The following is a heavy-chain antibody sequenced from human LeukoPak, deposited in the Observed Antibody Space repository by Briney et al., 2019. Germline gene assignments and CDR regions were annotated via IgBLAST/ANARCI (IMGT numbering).Heavy chain of an antibody. CDR1: GGTFSSYA. CDR2: IIPIFGTA. CDR3: ARDPVSIAARFEWFDP. D-gene: IGHD6-6*01. Sequence: SVKVSCKASGGTFSSYAISWVRQAPGQGLEWMGGIIPIFGTANYAQKFQGRVTITADESTSTAYMELSSLRSEDTAVYYCARDPVSIAARFEWFDPWGQGTLVTVSS. V-gene: IGHV1-69*01. J-gene: IGHJ5*02.